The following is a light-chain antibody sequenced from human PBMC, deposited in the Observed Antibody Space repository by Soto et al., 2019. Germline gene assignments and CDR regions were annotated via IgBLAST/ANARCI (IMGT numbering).Light chain of an antibody. CDR1: QGVSSW. CDR2: ATS. CDR3: QQTHTFPLT. Sequence: DIQMTQSPSSVSASVGDRVTITCRASQGVSSWLAWYQQKPGKAPNLLIYATSNLQSGVPSRFSGSGSGTDFTLTISSLHPEDFATYYCQQTHTFPLTFCPGTKVDIK. J-gene: IGKJ3*01. V-gene: IGKV1-12*01.